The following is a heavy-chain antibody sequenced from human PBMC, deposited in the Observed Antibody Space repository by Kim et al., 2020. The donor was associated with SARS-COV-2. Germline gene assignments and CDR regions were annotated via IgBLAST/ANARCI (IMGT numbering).Heavy chain of an antibody. CDR3: ARGDSSSASYWYFDL. Sequence: SETLSLTCTVSGGSISSGGYYWSWIRQHPGKGLEWIGYIYYSGSTYYNPSLKSRVTISVDTSKNQFSLKLSSVTAADTAVYYCARGDSSSASYWYFDLWGRGSLVTVSS. CDR2: IYYSGST. CDR1: GGSISSGGYY. V-gene: IGHV4-31*03. D-gene: IGHD6-6*01. J-gene: IGHJ2*01.